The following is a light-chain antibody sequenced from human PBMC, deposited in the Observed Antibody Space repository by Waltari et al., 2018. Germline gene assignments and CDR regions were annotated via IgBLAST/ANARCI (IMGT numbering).Light chain of an antibody. CDR2: GAS. CDR1: QHVSNN. J-gene: IGKJ2*02. Sequence: EILMTQSPATLSVSPGKTVTLPCRASQHVSNNLAWYQHKPGQAPRHLISGASTRASGVPARFSGSGSGTEFTLTISSLQSEDSAIYYCQQYNVWPPSTFGQGTKLEIK. V-gene: IGKV3-15*01. CDR3: QQYNVWPPST.